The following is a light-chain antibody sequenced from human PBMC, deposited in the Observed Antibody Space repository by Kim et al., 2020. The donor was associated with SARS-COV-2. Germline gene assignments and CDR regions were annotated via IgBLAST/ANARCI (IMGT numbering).Light chain of an antibody. CDR3: QQYDNFLALT. J-gene: IGKJ4*01. CDR1: RDIGNF. V-gene: IGKV1-33*01. Sequence: DIQMTQSPSSLSASVGDRVTITCQASRDIGNFLNWYQQKPGKPPNLLIYGASKLESGVPSRFSGSGSGTDFTFTISSLQPEDIGTYYCQQYDNFLALTFGGGTKLEI. CDR2: GAS.